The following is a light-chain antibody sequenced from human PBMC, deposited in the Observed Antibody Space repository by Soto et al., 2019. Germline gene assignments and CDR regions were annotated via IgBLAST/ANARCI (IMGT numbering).Light chain of an antibody. J-gene: IGKJ4*01. CDR2: DAS. Sequence: DIQLTHSQSSLSASLGERVTITGQASQDISNYLNWYQQKPGKAPKLLIYDASNLETGVPSRFSGSGSGTDFTFTISSLQPEDIATYYCQQYDNLPLTFGGGTKVEIK. V-gene: IGKV1-33*01. CDR3: QQYDNLPLT. CDR1: QDISNY.